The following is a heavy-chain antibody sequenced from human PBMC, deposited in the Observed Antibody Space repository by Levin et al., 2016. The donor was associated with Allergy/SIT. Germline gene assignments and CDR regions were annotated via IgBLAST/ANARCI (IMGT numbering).Heavy chain of an antibody. CDR1: GFTFSSYA. J-gene: IGHJ4*02. V-gene: IGHV3-23*01. D-gene: IGHD1-1*01. CDR2: ISNSGGTT. CDR3: AKARLEGNTSPSAFQH. Sequence: GESLKISCAASGFTFSSYAMSWVRQAPGKGLEWVSSISNSGGTTYYTGSVKGRFTISRDNSNNALFLQLNSLRAEDTALYYCAKARLEGNTSPSAFQHWGRGTLVTVSS.